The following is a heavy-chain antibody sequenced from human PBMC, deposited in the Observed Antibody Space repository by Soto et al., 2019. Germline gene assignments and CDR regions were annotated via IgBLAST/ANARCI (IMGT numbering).Heavy chain of an antibody. Sequence: PGGSLRLSCAASGFTFSSYAMSWVRQAPGKGLEWVSAISGSGGSTYYADSVKGRFTISRDNSKNTLYLQMNSLRAEDTAVYYCAKVLEAGPAADWSDPWGQGTLVTSPQ. CDR3: AKVLEAGPAADWSDP. D-gene: IGHD2-2*01. CDR2: ISGSGGST. J-gene: IGHJ5*02. CDR1: GFTFSSYA. V-gene: IGHV3-23*01.